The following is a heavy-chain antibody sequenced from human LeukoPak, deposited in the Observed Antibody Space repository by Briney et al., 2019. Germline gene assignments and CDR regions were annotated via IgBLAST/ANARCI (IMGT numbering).Heavy chain of an antibody. V-gene: IGHV3-23*01. CDR1: GFTFSIYA. CDR3: ARVGGGAAAVVFDI. Sequence: GGSLRLSCAACGFTFSIYAMSWVRQAQGKGLEWVSAISGSGGSTYYADSVKGRFTISRDNSKNTLYLQMNSLRADDTAVYYCARVGGGAAAVVFDIWGQGTMVTVSS. J-gene: IGHJ3*02. D-gene: IGHD6-13*01. CDR2: ISGSGGST.